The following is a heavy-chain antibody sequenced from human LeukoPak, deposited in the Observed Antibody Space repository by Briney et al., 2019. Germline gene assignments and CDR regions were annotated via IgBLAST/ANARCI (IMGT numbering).Heavy chain of an antibody. J-gene: IGHJ4*02. CDR1: GFTFSSYA. D-gene: IGHD5-18*01. Sequence: GGSLRLSCAASGFTFSSYAMHWVRQAPGKGLEWVAVISYDGSNKYYADSVKGRFTISRDNSKTTLYLQMNSLRAEDTAVYYCARDLGYSYGNYFDYWGQGTLVTVSS. V-gene: IGHV3-30-3*01. CDR2: ISYDGSNK. CDR3: ARDLGYSYGNYFDY.